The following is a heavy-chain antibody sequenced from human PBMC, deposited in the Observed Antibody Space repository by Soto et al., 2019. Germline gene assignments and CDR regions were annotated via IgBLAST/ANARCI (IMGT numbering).Heavy chain of an antibody. Sequence: ASVKVSCKISGHTLTELSIHWVRQAPGKGLEWMGGFDPEGGEAIYAQKWHGRVTVTEDTVTGTAYMELRGLKSDDTAVYYCARDGERDTGLNFYYYLHGMDAWGQGTRVTVSS. J-gene: IGHJ6*02. V-gene: IGHV1-24*01. CDR1: GHTLTELS. CDR2: FDPEGGEA. D-gene: IGHD1-1*01. CDR3: ARDGERDTGLNFYYYLHGMDA.